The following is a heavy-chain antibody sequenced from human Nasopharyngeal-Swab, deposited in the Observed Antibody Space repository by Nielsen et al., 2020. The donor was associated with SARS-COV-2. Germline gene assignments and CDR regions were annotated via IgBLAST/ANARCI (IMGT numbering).Heavy chain of an antibody. D-gene: IGHD3-22*01. J-gene: IGHJ4*02. Sequence: SETLSLTCAVYGGSFSGYYWSWIRQPPGKGLEWIGEINHSGSTNYNPSLKRRVTISVDTSKNQFSLKLSSVTAADTAVYYCARGRVGYDSSGYYYNLDYWGQGTLVTVSS. CDR1: GGSFSGYY. CDR2: INHSGST. CDR3: ARGRVGYDSSGYYYNLDY. V-gene: IGHV4-34*01.